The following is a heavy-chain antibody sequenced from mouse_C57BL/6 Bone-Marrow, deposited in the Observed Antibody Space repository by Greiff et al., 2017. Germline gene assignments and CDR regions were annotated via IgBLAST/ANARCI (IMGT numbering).Heavy chain of an antibody. CDR3: ARDYGSSSFV. V-gene: IGHV1-81*01. D-gene: IGHD1-1*01. CDR2: IYPRSGNT. Sequence: QVHVKQSGAELARPGASVKLSCKASGYTFTSYGISWVKQRTGQGLEWIGEIYPRSGNTYYNEKFKGKATLTADKSSSTAYMELRSLTSEDSAVYFCARDYGSSSFVWGTGTTVTVSA. CDR1: GYTFTSYG. J-gene: IGHJ1*03.